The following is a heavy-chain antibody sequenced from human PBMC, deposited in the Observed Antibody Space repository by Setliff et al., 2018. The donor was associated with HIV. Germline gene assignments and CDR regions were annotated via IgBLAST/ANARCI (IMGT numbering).Heavy chain of an antibody. Sequence: PSETLSLTCTVSGDSITGGHFYWGWIRQAPGKGLEWIGNILDGRVTFFNPSLRGRVTISVDASKNQVSLNLRSVTAADSAVYHCARPHSGRGGGAYFDPWGQGILVTVSS. V-gene: IGHV4-39*01. CDR1: GDSITGGHFY. J-gene: IGHJ5*02. CDR3: ARPHSGRGGGAYFDP. CDR2: ILDGRVT. D-gene: IGHD6-19*01.